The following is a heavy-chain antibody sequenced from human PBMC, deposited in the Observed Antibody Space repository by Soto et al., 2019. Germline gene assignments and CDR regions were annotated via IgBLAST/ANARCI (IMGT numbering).Heavy chain of an antibody. CDR2: IIPIFGTA. D-gene: IGHD3-3*01. CDR3: ARPNDFWGGYHNWFAP. CDR1: GGTFSSYA. Sequence: QVQLVQSGAEVQKPGSSVKVSCKASGGTFSSYAISWVRQAPGQGLEWMGGIIPIFGTANYAQKFQGRVTITADESTSTAYRELSSLRSEDTAVYYCARPNDFWGGYHNWFAPWGQGTLVTVSS. V-gene: IGHV1-69*01. J-gene: IGHJ5*02.